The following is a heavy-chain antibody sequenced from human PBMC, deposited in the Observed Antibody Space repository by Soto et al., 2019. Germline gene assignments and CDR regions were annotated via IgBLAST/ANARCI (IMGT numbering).Heavy chain of an antibody. CDR2: IIPILGIA. V-gene: IGHV1-69*02. CDR1: GGTFSSYT. D-gene: IGHD3-10*01. CDR3: ASSYYGSGSYYGPNYYYGMDV. Sequence: SVKVSCKASGGTFSSYTISWVRQAPGQGLEWMGRIIPILGIANYAQKFQGRVTITADKSTSTAYMELSSLRSEDTAVYYCASSYYGSGSYYGPNYYYGMDVWGQGTTVTVSS. J-gene: IGHJ6*02.